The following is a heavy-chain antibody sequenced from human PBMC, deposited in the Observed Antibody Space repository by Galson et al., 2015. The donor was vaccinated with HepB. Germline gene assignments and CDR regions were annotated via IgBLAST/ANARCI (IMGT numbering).Heavy chain of an antibody. Sequence: SLRLSCAASGFTFSSYWMSWVRQAPGKGLEWVANIKQDGSEKYYVDSVKGRFTISRDNAKNSLYLQMNSLRAEDTAVYYCAREGYSSSSLAWNYWGQGTLVTVSS. CDR2: IKQDGSEK. D-gene: IGHD6-6*01. CDR3: AREGYSSSSLAWNY. CDR1: GFTFSSYW. J-gene: IGHJ4*02. V-gene: IGHV3-7*03.